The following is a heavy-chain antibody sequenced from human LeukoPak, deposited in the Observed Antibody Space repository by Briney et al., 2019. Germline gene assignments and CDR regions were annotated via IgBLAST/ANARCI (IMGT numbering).Heavy chain of an antibody. J-gene: IGHJ4*02. D-gene: IGHD1-14*01. Sequence: PGGSLRLYCAASGFTFSDYYMSWIRQAPGKGLGWVSYIRSSGSTIYYADSVKGRFTISRDNAKNSLYLQMNSLRAEDTAVYYCARWTAAPAGGYFDYWGQETLVTVPS. CDR3: ARWTAAPAGGYFDY. V-gene: IGHV3-11*01. CDR1: GFTFSDYY. CDR2: IRSSGSTI.